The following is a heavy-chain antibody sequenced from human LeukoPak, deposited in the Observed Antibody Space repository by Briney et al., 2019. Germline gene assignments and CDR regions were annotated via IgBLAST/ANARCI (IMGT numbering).Heavy chain of an antibody. CDR2: IYYIGST. D-gene: IGHD3-16*01. CDR3: ARGWYYDYVWGSPTHPFDY. V-gene: IGHV4-39*01. Sequence: KSSETLSLTCTVSGGSISSSSYYWGWIRQPPGKGLEWIGSIYYIGSTYYNPSLQSRVTISVDTSKNQFSLKLSSVTAADTAVYYCARGWYYDYVWGSPTHPFDYWGQGALVTVCS. CDR1: GGSISSSSYY. J-gene: IGHJ4*02.